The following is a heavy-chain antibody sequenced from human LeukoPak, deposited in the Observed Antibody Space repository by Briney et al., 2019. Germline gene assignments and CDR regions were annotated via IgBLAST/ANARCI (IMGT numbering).Heavy chain of an antibody. J-gene: IGHJ4*02. Sequence: GGSLRLSCAASGFTFSSYNMNWVRQAPGKGLEWVSFISSSSGTIYYADSVKGRFTISRDNSKNTLYLQMNSLRAEDTAVYYCAKMNSGGYFDYWGQGTLVTVSS. D-gene: IGHD2-21*01. CDR1: GFTFSSYN. CDR2: ISSSSGTI. CDR3: AKMNSGGYFDY. V-gene: IGHV3-48*01.